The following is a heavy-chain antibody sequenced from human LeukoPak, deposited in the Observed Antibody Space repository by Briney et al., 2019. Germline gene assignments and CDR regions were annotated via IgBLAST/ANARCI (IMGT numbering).Heavy chain of an antibody. J-gene: IGHJ4*02. V-gene: IGHV4-59*01. CDR1: GGSISSYY. Sequence: SETLSLTCTVSGGSISSYYWSWIRQPPGKGLEWIGYIYYSGSTNYNPSLKSRVTISVDTSKNQFSLKLSSVTAADTAVYYCARVWSYCTNGVCPFDYWGQGTLVTVSS. CDR2: IYYSGST. D-gene: IGHD2-8*01. CDR3: ARVWSYCTNGVCPFDY.